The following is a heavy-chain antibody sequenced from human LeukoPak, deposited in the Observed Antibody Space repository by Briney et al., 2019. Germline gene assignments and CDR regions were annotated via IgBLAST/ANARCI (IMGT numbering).Heavy chain of an antibody. Sequence: PGGSLRLSCAASGFTFSSYGMHWVRQAPGKGLEWVAFIQYDGSNKYYADSVKGRFTISRDNSKNTLYLQMNSLTTEDSAIYYCASELDQLVLDRWGQGTLVTVSS. V-gene: IGHV3-30*02. CDR3: ASELDQLVLDR. D-gene: IGHD1-1*01. CDR2: IQYDGSNK. CDR1: GFTFSSYG. J-gene: IGHJ4*02.